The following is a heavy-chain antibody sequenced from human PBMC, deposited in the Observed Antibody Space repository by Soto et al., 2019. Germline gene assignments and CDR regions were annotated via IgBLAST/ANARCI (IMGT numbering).Heavy chain of an antibody. CDR1: GFTFSSYS. CDR2: ISSSSSYI. Sequence: EVQLVESGGGLVKPGGSLRLSCAASGFTFSSYSMNWVRQAPGKGLEWVSSISSSSSYIYYADSVKGRFTISRDNAKNSLYLQMNSLRAEDTAVYYCARGYDGSSTSCYVFDYWGQGTLVTVSS. CDR3: ARGYDGSSTSCYVFDY. J-gene: IGHJ4*02. D-gene: IGHD2-2*01. V-gene: IGHV3-21*01.